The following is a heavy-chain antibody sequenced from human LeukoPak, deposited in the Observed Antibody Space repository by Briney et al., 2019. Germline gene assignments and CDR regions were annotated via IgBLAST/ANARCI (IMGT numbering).Heavy chain of an antibody. CDR3: ARRGHYYDSGGYYAIDY. V-gene: IGHV3-30-3*01. CDR1: GFTFSSYA. Sequence: GGSLRLSCAASGFTFSSYAMHWVRQAPGKGLEWVAVISYDGSNKYYADSVKGRFTISRDNSKNTLYLQMNSLRAEDTAVYYCARRGHYYDSGGYYAIDYWGQGTLVTVSS. J-gene: IGHJ4*02. CDR2: ISYDGSNK. D-gene: IGHD3-22*01.